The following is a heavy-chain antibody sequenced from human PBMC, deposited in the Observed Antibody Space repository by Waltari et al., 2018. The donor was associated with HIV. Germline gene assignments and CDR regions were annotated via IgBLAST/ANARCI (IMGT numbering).Heavy chain of an antibody. CDR1: GDTFSSYG. V-gene: IGHV1-69*11. J-gene: IGHJ4*02. Sequence: QVQLVQSGAEVKKPGSSVKVSCKASGDTFSSYGINWVRQAPGQGLEWIGGIIPILGTPSYAQMFQDRVTITADESTTTAYMDLRSLRSEDTAVYYCVREGRSSTAWYYFDFWGQGTLVTVSS. CDR2: IIPILGTP. D-gene: IGHD6-19*01. CDR3: VREGRSSTAWYYFDF.